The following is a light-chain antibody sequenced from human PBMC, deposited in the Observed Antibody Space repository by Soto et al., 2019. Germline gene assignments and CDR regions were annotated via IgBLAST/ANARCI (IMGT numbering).Light chain of an antibody. J-gene: IGKJ1*01. V-gene: IGKV3-20*01. CDR2: AAS. Sequence: EIVLTQSPATLSVSPLERATLSCSASQSVSSNLAWYQQKPGQAPRLLSYAASTRATGIPDRFSGSGSGTDFTLTIVRLDPEDFAVYYCLKYGSSPGWTVGPGTKVDIK. CDR3: LKYGSSPGWT. CDR1: QSVSSN.